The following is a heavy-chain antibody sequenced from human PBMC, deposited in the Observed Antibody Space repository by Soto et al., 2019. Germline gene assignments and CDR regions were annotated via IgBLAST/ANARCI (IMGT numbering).Heavy chain of an antibody. CDR2: IYFSGST. V-gene: IGHV4-39*01. CDR1: GGSISTNSYY. J-gene: IGHJ4*02. CDR3: ARLGPIHDRSAYYFDH. Sequence: SETLSLTCAVSGGSISTNSYYWGWIRQPPGKGLDWIGTIYFSGSTHYSPSLKSRLTISVDTSKNQFALKLRSVTAADTAVYYCARLGPIHDRSAYYFDHWGQETLVTVSS. D-gene: IGHD2-2*02.